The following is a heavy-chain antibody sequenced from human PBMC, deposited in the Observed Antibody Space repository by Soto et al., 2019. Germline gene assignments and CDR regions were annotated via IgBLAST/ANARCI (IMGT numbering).Heavy chain of an antibody. J-gene: IGHJ6*02. Sequence: QVQLVESGGGVVQPGRSLRLSCAASGFTFSSYGMHWVRQAPGKGLEWVAVIWYDGSNKYYADSVKGRFTISRDNSKNTLYLQMNSLRAEDTAVYYCARDVPAHNGMDVWGQGTTVTVSS. CDR3: ARDVPAHNGMDV. CDR1: GFTFSSYG. CDR2: IWYDGSNK. V-gene: IGHV3-33*01.